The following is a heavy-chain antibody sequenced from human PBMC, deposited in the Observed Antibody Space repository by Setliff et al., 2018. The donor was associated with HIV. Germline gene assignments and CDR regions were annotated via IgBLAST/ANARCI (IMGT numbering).Heavy chain of an antibody. CDR3: ARGGYDFRGLDY. CDR1: GYTFTDYY. D-gene: IGHD5-12*01. V-gene: IGHV1-2*02. Sequence: ASVKVSCKASGYTFTDYYMHWVRQAPGQGLEWMGWINPNSGYSTSAQKFQGRVLMSRDTSINTAYMELTRLRSDDTAVFYCARGGYDFRGLDYWGQGTLVTVSS. J-gene: IGHJ4*02. CDR2: INPNSGYS.